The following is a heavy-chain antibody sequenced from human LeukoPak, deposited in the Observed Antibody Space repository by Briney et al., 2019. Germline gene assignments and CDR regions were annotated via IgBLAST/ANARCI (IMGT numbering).Heavy chain of an antibody. Sequence: PGGSLRLSCEASAFSFSTYAMNWVRQAPGKGLEWVSSIIGSGGSTYFADSVRGRFTISRDNSKNTLYLQMNSLRAEDTAVYYCTTSGITIFGVVIIGDFDYWGQGTLVTASS. V-gene: IGHV3-23*01. CDR1: AFSFSTYA. CDR2: IIGSGGST. CDR3: TTSGITIFGVVIIGDFDY. J-gene: IGHJ4*02. D-gene: IGHD3-3*01.